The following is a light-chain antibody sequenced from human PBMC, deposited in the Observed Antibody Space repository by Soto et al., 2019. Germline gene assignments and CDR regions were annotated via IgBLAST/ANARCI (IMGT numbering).Light chain of an antibody. Sequence: DIVMTQTPLSLSVTPGQPASISCKSSQSLQDRDGKSYLSWYQQKAGQSPQLLIYEASHRFSVVPERFSGSGSGTHFTLKISRVEAEDVGVYYCMQTIQPPWTFGQGTKVEIK. V-gene: IGKV2D-29*02. CDR2: EAS. CDR3: MQTIQPPWT. CDR1: QSLQDRDGKSY. J-gene: IGKJ1*01.